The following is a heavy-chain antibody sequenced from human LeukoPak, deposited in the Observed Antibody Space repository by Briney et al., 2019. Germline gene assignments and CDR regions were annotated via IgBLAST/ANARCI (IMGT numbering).Heavy chain of an antibody. D-gene: IGHD3-10*01. CDR3: VRDLPRTSGP. CDR1: GFTFSTAW. J-gene: IGHJ5*02. CDR2: INGDGRRI. V-gene: IGHV3-74*01. Sequence: GGSLRLSCVAFGFTFSTAWMHWARQTPGKGLVWVSHINGDGRRINYADDVKGRFTISRDNAKNTLNLQMNSLRVEDTAVYYCVRDLPRTSGPWGQGTLVTVSS.